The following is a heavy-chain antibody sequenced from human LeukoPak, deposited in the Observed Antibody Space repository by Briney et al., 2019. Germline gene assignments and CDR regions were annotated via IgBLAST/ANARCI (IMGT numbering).Heavy chain of an antibody. CDR3: ARSGGSVAMVRGVIDGWFDP. Sequence: SETLSLTCTVSGGSISSYYWSWIRQPPGKGLEWIGLIYYSGSTNYNPSLQSRVTISVDPSKNQFSLKLSSVTAADTAVYYCARSGGSVAMVRGVIDGWFDPWGQGTLVTVSS. CDR2: IYYSGST. CDR1: GGSISSYY. V-gene: IGHV4-59*01. J-gene: IGHJ5*02. D-gene: IGHD3-10*01.